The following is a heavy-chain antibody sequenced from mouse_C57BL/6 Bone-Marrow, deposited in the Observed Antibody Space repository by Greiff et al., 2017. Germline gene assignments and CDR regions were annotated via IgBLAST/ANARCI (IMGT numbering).Heavy chain of an antibody. D-gene: IGHD1-1*01. CDR3: ASQCRYYYGSSYLDY. Sequence: EVHLVESGGDLVKPGGSLRLSCAASGFTFSSYGMSWVRQTPDKRLEWVATISSGGSYSSSPYSVKGRFTISRDNAKNTLYLQRSSLKSEDTAMYYGASQCRYYYGSSYLDYWGQGTTLTVSS. J-gene: IGHJ2*01. CDR2: ISSGGSYS. CDR1: GFTFSSYG. V-gene: IGHV5-6*01.